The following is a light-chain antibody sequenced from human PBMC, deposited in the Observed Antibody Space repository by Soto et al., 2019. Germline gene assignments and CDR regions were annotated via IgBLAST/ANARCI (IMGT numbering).Light chain of an antibody. J-gene: IGKJ4*01. CDR1: QDISRY. CDR2: RAS. CDR3: QQVDSYPLT. V-gene: IGKV1-9*01. Sequence: IQLTQSPSFLSASVGDRVTITCRASQDISRYVAWYQQKSGQAPKLLIYRASNLRPGVPSRFSGSGSGTDFTLTISTLQPEDFATYHCQQVDSYPLTFGGGTKLEIK.